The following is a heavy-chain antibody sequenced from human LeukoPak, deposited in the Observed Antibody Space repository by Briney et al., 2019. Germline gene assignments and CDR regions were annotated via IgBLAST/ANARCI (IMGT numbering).Heavy chain of an antibody. V-gene: IGHV4-31*03. CDR3: ARVSMVRGVLLDV. J-gene: IGHJ6*02. D-gene: IGHD3-10*01. CDR1: GGSISSGGYY. Sequence: PSQTLSLTCTVSGGSISSGGYYWSWIRQHPGKGLEWIGYIYYSGSTYYNPSLKSRVTISVDTSKNQFSLKLSSVTAADTAVYYCARVSMVRGVLLDVWGQGTTVTVSS. CDR2: IYYSGST.